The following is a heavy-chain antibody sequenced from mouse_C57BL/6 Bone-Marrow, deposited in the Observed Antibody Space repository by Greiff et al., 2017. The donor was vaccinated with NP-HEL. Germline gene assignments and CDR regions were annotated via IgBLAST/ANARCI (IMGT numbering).Heavy chain of an antibody. Sequence: QVQLQQPGAELVMPGASVKLSCKASGYTFTSYWMHWVKQRPGQGLEWIGEIDPSDSYTNYNQKFKGKSTLTVDKSSSTAYMQRSSLTSEDSAVYYCARSHYDGCCHYGYWGQGTTLTVSS. D-gene: IGHD2-3*01. CDR1: GYTFTSYW. CDR3: ARSHYDGCCHYGY. V-gene: IGHV1-69*01. J-gene: IGHJ2*01. CDR2: IDPSDSYT.